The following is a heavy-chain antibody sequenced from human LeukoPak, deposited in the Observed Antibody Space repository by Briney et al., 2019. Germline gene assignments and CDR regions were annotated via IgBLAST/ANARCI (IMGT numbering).Heavy chain of an antibody. CDR2: IIPIFGTA. CDR1: GGTFSSYA. D-gene: IGHD4-23*01. J-gene: IGHJ4*02. CDR3: ARDDHGGNTHFDY. Sequence: SVKVSXKASGGTFSSYAISWVRQAPGQGLEWMRGIIPIFGTANYAQKFQGRVTITADESTSTAYMELSSLRSEDTAVYYCARDDHGGNTHFDYWGQGTLVTVSS. V-gene: IGHV1-69*01.